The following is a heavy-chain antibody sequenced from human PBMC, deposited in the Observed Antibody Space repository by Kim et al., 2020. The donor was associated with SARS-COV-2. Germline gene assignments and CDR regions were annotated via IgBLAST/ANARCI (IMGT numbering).Heavy chain of an antibody. CDR1: GGSISSGSYY. D-gene: IGHD3-10*01. J-gene: IGHJ6*02. V-gene: IGHV4-61*02. CDR2: IYTSGST. Sequence: SETLSLTCTVSGGSISSGSYYWSWIRQPAGKGLEWIGRIYTSGSTNYNPSLKSRVTISVDTSKNQFSLKLSSVTAADTAVYYCARFGGWFGEWSYYYYGMDVWGQGTTVTVSS. CDR3: ARFGGWFGEWSYYYYGMDV.